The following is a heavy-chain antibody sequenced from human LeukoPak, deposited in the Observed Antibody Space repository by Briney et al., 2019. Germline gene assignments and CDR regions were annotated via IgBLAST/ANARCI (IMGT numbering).Heavy chain of an antibody. CDR2: ISYDGSNK. J-gene: IGHJ4*02. CDR3: AKDQSDYAGYYFDY. D-gene: IGHD4-17*01. CDR1: GFTFSSYA. Sequence: GRSLRLSCAASGFTFSSYAMHWVRQAPGKGLGWVAIISYDGSNKFYADSVKGRFTISRDNSKNTLFLQMDSLRAEDTAVYYCAKDQSDYAGYYFDYWGQGTLVTVSS. V-gene: IGHV3-30*18.